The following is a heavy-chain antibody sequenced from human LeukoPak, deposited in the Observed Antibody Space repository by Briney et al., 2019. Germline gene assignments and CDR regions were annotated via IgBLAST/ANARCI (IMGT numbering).Heavy chain of an antibody. J-gene: IGHJ5*02. V-gene: IGHV4-34*01. CDR2: INQSGST. CDR1: GGSFSGYY. Sequence: PSETLSLTCAVYGGSFSGYYWSWIRQPPGKGLEWIGEINQSGSTNYNPSLKSRVTISVDTSKNQFSLKLSSVTAADTAVYYCARGCPWFDPWGQGTLVTVSS. CDR3: ARGCPWFDP.